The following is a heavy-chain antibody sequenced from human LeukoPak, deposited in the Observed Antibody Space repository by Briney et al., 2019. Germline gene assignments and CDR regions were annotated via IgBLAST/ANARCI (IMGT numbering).Heavy chain of an antibody. V-gene: IGHV1-69*04. CDR2: IIPILGIA. J-gene: IGHJ4*02. CDR1: GGTFSSYA. CDR3: ARDAWGYVSFDY. Sequence: SVKVSCKASGGTFSSYAVSWVRQAPGQGLEWMGRIIPILGIANYAQKFQGRVTITADKSTSTAYMELSSLRSEDTAVYYCARDAWGYVSFDYWGQGTLVTVSS. D-gene: IGHD3-16*01.